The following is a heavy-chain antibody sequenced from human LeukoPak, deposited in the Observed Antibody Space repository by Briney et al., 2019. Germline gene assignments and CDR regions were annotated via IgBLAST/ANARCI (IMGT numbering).Heavy chain of an antibody. CDR3: ARGLPGLRYFDWLLKQGAFDI. D-gene: IGHD3-9*01. CDR1: GGSISSYY. Sequence: PSETLSLTCTVSGGSISSYYWSWIRQPAGTGLEWIGRIYTSGSTNYNPSLKSRVTMSVDTPKNQFSLKLSSVTAADTAVYYCARGLPGLRYFDWLLKQGAFDIWGQGTMVTVSS. V-gene: IGHV4-4*07. CDR2: IYTSGST. J-gene: IGHJ3*02.